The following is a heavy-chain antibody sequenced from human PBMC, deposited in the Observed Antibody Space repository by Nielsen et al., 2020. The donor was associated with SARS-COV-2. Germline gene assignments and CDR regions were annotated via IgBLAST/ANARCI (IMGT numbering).Heavy chain of an antibody. J-gene: IGHJ3*02. CDR3: AKDPLDYGGNSDTFDI. V-gene: IGHV3-23*01. CDR2: ISGGGRST. D-gene: IGHD4-23*01. Sequence: GESLKISCAASGFTFPNYAMHWVRQAPGKGLEWVSNISGGGRSTYYADSVKGRFTISRDNSKNTLYLQMNSLRAEDTAVYFCAKDPLDYGGNSDTFDIWGRGTMVTVSS. CDR1: GFTFPNYA.